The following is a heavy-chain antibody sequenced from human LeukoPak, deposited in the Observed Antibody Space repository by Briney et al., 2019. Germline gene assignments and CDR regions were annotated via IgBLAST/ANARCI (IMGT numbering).Heavy chain of an antibody. CDR3: ARDVATLTTNAY. CDR1: GFTFSSYS. D-gene: IGHD4-11*01. J-gene: IGHJ4*02. Sequence: GGSLRLSCAASGFTFSSYSMNWVRQAPGKGLEWVSSISSSSSYIYYADSVKGRFTISRDNAKNSLYLQMDSLRAEDTAVYYCARDVATLTTNAYWGQGTPVTVSS. CDR2: ISSSSSYI. V-gene: IGHV3-21*01.